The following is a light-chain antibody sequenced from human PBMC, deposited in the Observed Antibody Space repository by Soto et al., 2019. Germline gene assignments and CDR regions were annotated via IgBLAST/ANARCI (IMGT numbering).Light chain of an antibody. CDR2: GAS. J-gene: IGKJ5*01. Sequence: DVQMTQSPSSVAASVGDRVNITCRARQDIATWIAWYQKKPGKAPTLLISGASNLQSGVPRFSGGASGTEFTLTISTMQPEDFATYYCQQTDSFPTFGRGTRLEI. CDR1: QDIATW. V-gene: IGKV1-12*01. CDR3: QQTDSFPT.